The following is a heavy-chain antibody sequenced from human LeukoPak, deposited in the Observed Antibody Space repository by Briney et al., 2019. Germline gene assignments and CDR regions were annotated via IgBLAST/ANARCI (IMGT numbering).Heavy chain of an antibody. J-gene: IGHJ4*02. D-gene: IGHD3-22*01. Sequence: PSETLSLTCSVSGGSITSYYWSWIRQPPGKGLEWIGYIYYSGSTNYNPSLKSRVTISVDTSKNQFSLKLSSVTAADTAVYYCARDYYDSSGYAPLDYWGQGTLVTVSS. CDR3: ARDYYDSSGYAPLDY. CDR1: GGSITSYY. CDR2: IYYSGST. V-gene: IGHV4-59*01.